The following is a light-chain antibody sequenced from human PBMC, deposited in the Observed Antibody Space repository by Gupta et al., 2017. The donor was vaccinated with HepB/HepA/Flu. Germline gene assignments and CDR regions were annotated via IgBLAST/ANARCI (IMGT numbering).Light chain of an antibody. CDR1: QSVSIH. CDR2: DAS. Sequence: ELVLTQSPAALSLSPGERATLSCRASQSVSIHLAWYQQKPGQAPRLLMYDASNRAAGIPARFSGSGSGTDFTLTIRSLEPEDFAVYYYQQHSTFGGGTKVEIK. J-gene: IGKJ4*01. CDR3: QQHST. V-gene: IGKV3-11*01.